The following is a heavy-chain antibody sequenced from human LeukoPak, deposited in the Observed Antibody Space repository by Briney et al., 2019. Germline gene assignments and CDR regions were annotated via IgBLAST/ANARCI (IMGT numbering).Heavy chain of an antibody. CDR1: GGSVSSGSYY. D-gene: IGHD4-23*01. V-gene: IGHV4-61*01. J-gene: IGHJ5*02. CDR2: IYYSGST. CDR3: ARNAVPYGGKANWFDP. Sequence: PSETLSLTCTVSGGSVSSGSYYWSWIRQPPGKGLEWIGYIYYSGSTNYNPSLKSRVTISVDTSKNQFSLKLSSVTAADTAVYYCARNAVPYGGKANWFDPWGQGTLVTVSS.